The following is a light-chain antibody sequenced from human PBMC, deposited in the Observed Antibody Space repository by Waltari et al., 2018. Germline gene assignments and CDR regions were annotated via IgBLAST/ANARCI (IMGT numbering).Light chain of an antibody. Sequence: QSVLTQPPSVSAAPGQKVPISCSGSGSNIGNNFVSWYQQFPGTAPKLLIYDGYSRPSGIPDRFSGSKSGTSAALAITGLQTGDEADYYCGTWDTTLNAGVFGGGTKLTVL. CDR2: DGY. CDR1: GSNIGNNF. V-gene: IGLV1-51*01. CDR3: GTWDTTLNAGV. J-gene: IGLJ2*01.